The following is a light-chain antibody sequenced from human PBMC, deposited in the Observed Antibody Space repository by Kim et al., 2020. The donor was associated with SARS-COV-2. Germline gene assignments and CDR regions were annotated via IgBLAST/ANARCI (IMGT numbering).Light chain of an antibody. Sequence: SPGQTASITCSGDKLGDKYVCWYQQKPGQSPVLVIYHNSQRPSGIPERFSGSNSGNTATLTISGTQAMDEADYYCQAWNSNTGVVFGGGTQLTVL. CDR2: HNS. J-gene: IGLJ2*01. CDR3: QAWNSNTGVV. V-gene: IGLV3-1*01. CDR1: KLGDKY.